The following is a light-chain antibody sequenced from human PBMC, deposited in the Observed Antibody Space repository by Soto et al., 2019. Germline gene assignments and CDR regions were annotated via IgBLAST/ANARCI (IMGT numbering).Light chain of an antibody. CDR2: KVS. Sequence: EIVLTQTPLLSPVTLGQPASISCRSSRSLVASDGNAYLTWLHQRPGQPPRPLIYKVSQRLSGVPDTVSGSGAGTDFTLHISRVEAEDVGTYFCMQATQLRTFGQGTRLEIK. J-gene: IGKJ5*01. V-gene: IGKV2-24*01. CDR1: RSLVASDGNAY. CDR3: MQATQLRT.